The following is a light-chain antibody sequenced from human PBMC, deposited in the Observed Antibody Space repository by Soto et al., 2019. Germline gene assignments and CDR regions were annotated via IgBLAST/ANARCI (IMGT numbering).Light chain of an antibody. Sequence: QSALTQPVSVSGSPGQSITISCTGSSSDVGAYYFLSWYQHRPGKAPKLILYEVTTRPSGISSRFSGSKSGNTASLTISGLQADDEAYYYCSSYTSTNTPYVFGTGTKVTVL. CDR1: SSDVGAYYF. CDR2: EVT. V-gene: IGLV2-14*01. CDR3: SSYTSTNTPYV. J-gene: IGLJ1*01.